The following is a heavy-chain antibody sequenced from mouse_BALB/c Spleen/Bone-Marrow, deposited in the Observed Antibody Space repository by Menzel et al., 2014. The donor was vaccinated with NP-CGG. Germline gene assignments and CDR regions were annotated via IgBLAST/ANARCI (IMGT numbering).Heavy chain of an antibody. CDR2: IYPSDSYT. V-gene: IGHV1-69*02. CDR1: GYTFTSYW. D-gene: IGHD2-14*01. CDR3: TRRDRYDYYAMDY. J-gene: IGHJ4*01. Sequence: VHLQQSGAELVRPGASVKLSCKASGYTFTSYWINWVKQRPGQGLEWIGNIYPSDSYTNYNQKFKDKATLTVDKSSSTAYMQLSSPTSEDSAVYYCTRRDRYDYYAMDYWGQGTSVTVSS.